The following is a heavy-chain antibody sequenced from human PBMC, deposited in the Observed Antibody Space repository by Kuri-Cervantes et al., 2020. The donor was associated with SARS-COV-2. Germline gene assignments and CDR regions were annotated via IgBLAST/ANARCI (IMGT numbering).Heavy chain of an antibody. J-gene: IGHJ5*01. V-gene: IGHV1-46*01. CDR1: GYSFSDHY. Sequence: ASVKVSCKAFGYSFSDHYMYWVRQAPGQGLEWMGIINPSGSGTRYPQRFQDRISMTRDTSTSTVYMELSSLRFEDTAVYYCAREATGDLFRVQGKWFDSWGQGTLVTVSS. CDR2: INPSGSGT. D-gene: IGHD2-21*01. CDR3: AREATGDLFRVQGKWFDS.